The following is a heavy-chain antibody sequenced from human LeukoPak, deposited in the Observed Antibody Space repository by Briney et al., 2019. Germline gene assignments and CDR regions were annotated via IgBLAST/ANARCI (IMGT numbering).Heavy chain of an antibody. D-gene: IGHD6-6*01. CDR3: ARVGDIAARLYFDY. CDR2: IYYSGST. Sequence: KSSETLSLTCTVSGGSISSSSYYWGWIRQPPGKGLEWIGSIYYSGSTYYNPSLKSRVTISVDTSKNQFSLKLSSVTAADTAVYYCARVGDIAARLYFDYWGQGTLVTVSS. V-gene: IGHV4-39*07. J-gene: IGHJ4*02. CDR1: GGSISSSSYY.